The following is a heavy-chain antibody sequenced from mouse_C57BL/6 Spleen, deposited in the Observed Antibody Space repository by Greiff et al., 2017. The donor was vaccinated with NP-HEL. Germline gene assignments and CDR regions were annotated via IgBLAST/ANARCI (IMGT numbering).Heavy chain of an antibody. Sequence: VQLQQSGAELVKPGASVKISCKASGYAFSSYWMNWVKQRPGKGLEWIGQIYPGDGDTNYNGKFKGKATLTADKSSSTAYMQLSSLTSEDSAVYFCARDTTVVPYAMDYWGQGTSVTVSS. CDR1: GYAFSSYW. V-gene: IGHV1-80*01. CDR2: IYPGDGDT. CDR3: ARDTTVVPYAMDY. J-gene: IGHJ4*01. D-gene: IGHD1-1*01.